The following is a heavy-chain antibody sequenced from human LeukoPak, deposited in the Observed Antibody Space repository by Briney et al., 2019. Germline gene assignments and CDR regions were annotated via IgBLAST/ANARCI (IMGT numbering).Heavy chain of an antibody. CDR1: GFTFSSYA. J-gene: IGHJ4*02. CDR2: ISYDGSNK. CDR3: ARDNSSGLSFDC. V-gene: IGHV3-30-3*01. Sequence: PGGSLRLSCAASGFTFSSYAMHWVRQAPGKGLEWVAVISYDGSNKYYADSVKGRFTISRDNSKNTLYLQMNSLGAEDTAVYYCARDNSSGLSFDCWGQGTLVTVSS. D-gene: IGHD6-19*01.